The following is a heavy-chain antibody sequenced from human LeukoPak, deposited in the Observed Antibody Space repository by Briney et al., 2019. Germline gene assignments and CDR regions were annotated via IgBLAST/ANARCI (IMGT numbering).Heavy chain of an antibody. CDR1: GFTLSSNY. CDR2: IYSGGSK. J-gene: IGHJ4*02. V-gene: IGHV3-53*01. D-gene: IGHD5-18*01. Sequence: PGGSLTLSCVASGFTLSSNYMGWVRQPPGKGREWVAVIYSGGSKYYTVCVKGRFTIARDNSKNTLYLQMNCLRAEGTAVYYWAKGGCSYGPMYYLEYWGQGTLVTVSS. CDR3: AKGGCSYGPMYYLEY.